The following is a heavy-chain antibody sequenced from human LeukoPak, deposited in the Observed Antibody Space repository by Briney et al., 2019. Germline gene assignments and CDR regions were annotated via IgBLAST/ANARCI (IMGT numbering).Heavy chain of an antibody. D-gene: IGHD6-19*01. CDR3: ARCVAVAGCL. Sequence: PGESLRLSCAASGFTFDDYAMHWVRQAPGKGLEWVSGISWNSGSIGYADSVRGRFTISRDNANSSLYLQMSSLRGDDTAVYYCARCVAVAGCLWGQGTQVTVSS. CDR1: GFTFDDYA. CDR2: ISWNSGSI. V-gene: IGHV3-9*01. J-gene: IGHJ4*02.